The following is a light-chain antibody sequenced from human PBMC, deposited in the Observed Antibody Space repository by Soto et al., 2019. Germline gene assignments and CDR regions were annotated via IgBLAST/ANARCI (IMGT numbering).Light chain of an antibody. CDR2: DAS. V-gene: IGKV1-33*01. CDR1: QDISNY. CDR3: QQYDKLLT. J-gene: IGKJ4*01. Sequence: DIEMTQTPSSLSASVGDRVTLTCQASQDISNYLNWYQQKPGKAPELLIYDASNLETGVPSRFSGSGSGTDFTFTISSLQPEDIATYYCQQYDKLLTFGGGTKVEIK.